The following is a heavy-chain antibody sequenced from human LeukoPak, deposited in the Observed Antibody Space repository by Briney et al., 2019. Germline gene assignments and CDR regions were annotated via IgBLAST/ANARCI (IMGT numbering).Heavy chain of an antibody. CDR3: ARDGLSGRNWFDP. V-gene: IGHV3-7*01. CDR1: GFTFSSYW. CDR2: IKQDGSEK. Sequence: GGSLRLSCAASGFTFSSYWMSWVPQAPGKGLEWVANIKQDGSEKYYVDSVKGRFTISRDNAKNSLYLQMNSLRAEDTAVYYCARDGLSGRNWFDPWGQGTLVTVSS. J-gene: IGHJ5*02.